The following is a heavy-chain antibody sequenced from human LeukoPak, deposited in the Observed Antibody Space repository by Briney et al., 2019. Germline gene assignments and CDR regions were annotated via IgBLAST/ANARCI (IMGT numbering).Heavy chain of an antibody. CDR3: ARAGYSGYDNAIDI. V-gene: IGHV3-21*01. D-gene: IGHD5-12*01. CDR2: ISSGSSYI. CDR1: GFSFGSYT. Sequence: GGSLRLSCAASGFSFGSYTMNWVRQAPGKGLQWVSSISSGSSYIYYADSVKGRFTISRDNAKNSLYLQMNSLRAEDTAVYHCARAGYSGYDNAIDIWGQGTMVAVSS. J-gene: IGHJ3*02.